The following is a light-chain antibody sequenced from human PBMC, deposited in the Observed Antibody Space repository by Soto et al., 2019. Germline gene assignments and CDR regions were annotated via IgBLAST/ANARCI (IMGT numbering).Light chain of an antibody. V-gene: IGLV2-14*01. Sequence: SVLTQPASVSGSPGQSITISCTGTSSDVGGYNYVSWYQQHPGKAPKLMIYEVSNRPSGVSNRFSGSKSGNTASLTISGLQAEDEADYYCSSYTSSSLCVFGTGTKVTVL. CDR2: EVS. CDR3: SSYTSSSLCV. CDR1: SSDVGGYNY. J-gene: IGLJ1*01.